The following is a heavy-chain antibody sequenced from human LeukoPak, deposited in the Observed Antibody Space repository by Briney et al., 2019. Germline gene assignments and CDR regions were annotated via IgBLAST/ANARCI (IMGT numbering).Heavy chain of an antibody. CDR1: GFTFSDSY. Sequence: GGSLRLSCAASGFTFSDSYMSWIRQAPGKGLEWVSYISSSSTYTDYAGSVKGRFTISRDNSKNTLYLQMNSLRVEDTAVYYCAKDPLYCSGGGCYFYAFDIWGQGTMVTVSS. J-gene: IGHJ3*02. V-gene: IGHV3-11*05. CDR3: AKDPLYCSGGGCYFYAFDI. CDR2: ISSSSTYT. D-gene: IGHD2-15*01.